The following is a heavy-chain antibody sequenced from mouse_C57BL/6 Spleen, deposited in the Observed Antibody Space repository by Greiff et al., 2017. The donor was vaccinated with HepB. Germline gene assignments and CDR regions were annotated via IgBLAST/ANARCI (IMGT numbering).Heavy chain of an antibody. CDR1: GFNIKDYY. J-gene: IGHJ2*01. Sequence: EVNLVESGAELVRPGASVKLSCTASGFNIKDYYMHWVKQRPEQGLEWIGRIDPEDGDTEYAPKFQGKATMTADTSSNTAYLQLSSLTSEDTAVYYCTRVTTVVAPFDYWGQGTTLTVSS. V-gene: IGHV14-1*01. CDR2: IDPEDGDT. CDR3: TRVTTVVAPFDY. D-gene: IGHD1-1*01.